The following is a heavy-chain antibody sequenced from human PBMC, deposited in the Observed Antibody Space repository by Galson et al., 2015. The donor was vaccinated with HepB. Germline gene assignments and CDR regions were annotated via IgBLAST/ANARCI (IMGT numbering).Heavy chain of an antibody. J-gene: IGHJ4*02. CDR1: GGSISSSSYY. Sequence: ETLSLTCTVSGGSISSSSYYWGWIRQPPGKGLEWIGSIYYSGSTYYNPSLKSRVTISVDTSKNQFSLKLSSVTAADTAVYYCARRGGYCSSTSCYAPYDYWGQGTLVTVSS. CDR2: IYYSGST. CDR3: ARRGGYCSSTSCYAPYDY. D-gene: IGHD2-2*01. V-gene: IGHV4-39*01.